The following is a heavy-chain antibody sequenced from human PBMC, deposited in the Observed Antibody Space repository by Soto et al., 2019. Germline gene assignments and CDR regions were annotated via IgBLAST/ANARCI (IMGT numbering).Heavy chain of an antibody. J-gene: IGHJ6*02. CDR1: GFRFGDYP. D-gene: IGHD1-1*01. Sequence: PGGSLRLSCVGAGFRFGDYPLNWVRQAPGQGLEWVTNITRRAPSTTYVDSVRGRSSTSRDNTRNSFYLNMDSLRVGDTATYYCVRGTPTPGLDIWGRGTTVTVSS. V-gene: IGHV3-7*03. CDR2: ITRRAPST. CDR3: VRGTPTPGLDI.